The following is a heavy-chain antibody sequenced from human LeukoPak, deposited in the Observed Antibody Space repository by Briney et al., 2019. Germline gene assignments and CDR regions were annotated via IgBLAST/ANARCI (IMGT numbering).Heavy chain of an antibody. J-gene: IGHJ4*02. Sequence: GGSLRLSCVASGFTFSSYSMHWVRQAPGKGLEWVSCISSSSCKYCADSVKGRFTISRDNAKNSLYLQMNSLRAEDTAVYYCAKAVVPVISQHYFDYWGQGTLVTVSS. D-gene: IGHD3-22*01. CDR3: AKAVVPVISQHYFDY. CDR2: ISSSSCK. CDR1: GFTFSSYS. V-gene: IGHV3-21*01.